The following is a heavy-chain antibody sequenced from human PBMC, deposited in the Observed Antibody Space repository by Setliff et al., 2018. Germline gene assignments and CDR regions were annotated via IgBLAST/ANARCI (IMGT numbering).Heavy chain of an antibody. V-gene: IGHV4-34*01. D-gene: IGHD6-13*01. J-gene: IGHJ4*02. CDR1: GGSFSGYY. Sequence: SETLSLTCAVYGGSFSGYYWSWIRQPPGEGLEWIGEINHSGSTNYNPSLKSRVTISVDTSKNQFSLKLSSVTAADTAVYYCARGAGAAGLFDYWGQGTLVTVSS. CDR2: INHSGST. CDR3: ARGAGAAGLFDY.